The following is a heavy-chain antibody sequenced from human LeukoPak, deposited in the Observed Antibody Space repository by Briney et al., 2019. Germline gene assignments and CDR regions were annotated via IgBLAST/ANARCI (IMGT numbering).Heavy chain of an antibody. CDR2: IYYSGST. J-gene: IGHJ4*02. V-gene: IGHV4-30-4*01. CDR3: ARCSGYYPHFDY. Sequence: PSETLSLTCTVSGGSLSSGDYYWSWIRQPPGKGLEWIGYIYYSGSTYYHPSLKSRLTISLDTSKNQFSLKLSSVTAADTAVYYCARCSGYYPHFDYWGQGTLVTVSS. D-gene: IGHD3-22*01. CDR1: GGSLSSGDYY.